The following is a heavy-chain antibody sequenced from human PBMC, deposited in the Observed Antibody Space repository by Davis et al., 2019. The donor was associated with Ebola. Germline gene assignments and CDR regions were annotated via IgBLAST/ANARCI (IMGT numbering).Heavy chain of an antibody. CDR1: GFTLSSYA. CDR3: ARIPWSSSGWFTGYFDY. CDR2: VSYDGSDR. J-gene: IGHJ4*02. V-gene: IGHV3-30*04. Sequence: GESLKISCAASGFTLSSYAMHWVRQAPGKGLEWVAVVSYDGSDRYYADSVKSRFTISRDNPKNTLYLQMNSLRAEDTAVYYCARIPWSSSGWFTGYFDYWGQGTLVTVSS. D-gene: IGHD6-19*01.